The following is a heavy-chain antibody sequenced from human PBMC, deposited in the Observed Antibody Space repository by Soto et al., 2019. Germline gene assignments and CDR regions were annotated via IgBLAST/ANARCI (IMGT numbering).Heavy chain of an antibody. CDR1: GYTFTYFG. CDR3: ARGGGYFCGSGNYYSTPHDY. D-gene: IGHD3-10*01. J-gene: IGHJ4*02. V-gene: IGHV1-18*01. Sequence: QVQLVQSGAEVKKPGASVKVSCTASGYTFTYFGLSWVRQAPGQGLEWMGWINTYNANTNYATKVQGGVTMTTDTSTSTAYMELRSLRSADAAVYWCARGGGYFCGSGNYYSTPHDYWGQGTLVTVSS. CDR2: INTYNANT.